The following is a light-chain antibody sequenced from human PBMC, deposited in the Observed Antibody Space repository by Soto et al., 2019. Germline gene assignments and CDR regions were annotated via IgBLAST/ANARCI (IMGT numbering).Light chain of an antibody. J-gene: IGKJ2*01. V-gene: IGKV3-20*01. CDR2: GSS. CDR3: QQYGTSPYT. Sequence: EIVLTQSPGTLSLSPGERATVSCRASQSVSSSYLAWYQQKPGQAPRLLIYGSSRRATGIPDRFSGSGSGTDVTLTISRLEPEDFAVDYCQQYGTSPYTFGQGTKLEIK. CDR1: QSVSSSY.